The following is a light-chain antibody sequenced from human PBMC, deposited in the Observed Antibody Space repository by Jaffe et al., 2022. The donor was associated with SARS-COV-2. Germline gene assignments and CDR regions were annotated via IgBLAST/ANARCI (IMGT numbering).Light chain of an antibody. Sequence: QTVVTQEPSFSVSPGGTVTLTCGLSSGSVSTSYFPSWYQQTPGQAPRTLIYNTNSRSSGVPDRFSGSILENKAALTITGAQADDESDYYCVLFMGSGISMFGGGTKLTVL. CDR1: SGSVSTSYF. CDR2: NTN. J-gene: IGLJ3*02. CDR3: VLFMGSGISM. V-gene: IGLV8-61*01.